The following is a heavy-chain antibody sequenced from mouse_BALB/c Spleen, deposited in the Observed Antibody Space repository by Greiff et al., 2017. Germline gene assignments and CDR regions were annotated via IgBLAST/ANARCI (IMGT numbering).Heavy chain of an antibody. Sequence: VQLQQSGAELVKPGASVKLSCTASGFNIKDTYMHWVKQRPEQGLEWIGRIDPANGNTKYDPKFQGKATITADTSSNTAYLQLSSLTSEDTAVYYCAYHGSSYVRYFDVWGAGTTVTVSS. J-gene: IGHJ1*01. CDR2: IDPANGNT. V-gene: IGHV14-3*02. D-gene: IGHD1-1*01. CDR3: AYHGSSYVRYFDV. CDR1: GFNIKDTY.